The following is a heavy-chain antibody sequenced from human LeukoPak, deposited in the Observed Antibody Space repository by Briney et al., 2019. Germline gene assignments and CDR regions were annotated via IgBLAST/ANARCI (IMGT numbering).Heavy chain of an antibody. D-gene: IGHD1-26*01. CDR3: ASPLVGAIDFDY. V-gene: IGHV4-39*01. Sequence: PSETLSLTCSVSGGSISSSSYGWGWIRQPPGKGLEWIGSIYYSGSTYYNPSLKSRVTISVDTSKNQFSLKLSSVTAADTAVYYCASPLVGAIDFDYWGQGTLVTVSS. CDR1: GGSISSSSYG. J-gene: IGHJ4*02. CDR2: IYYSGST.